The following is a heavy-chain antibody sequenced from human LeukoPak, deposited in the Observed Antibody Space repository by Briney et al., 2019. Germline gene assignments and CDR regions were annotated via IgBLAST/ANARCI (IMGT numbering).Heavy chain of an antibody. D-gene: IGHD3-10*01. CDR2: ISYDGSNK. J-gene: IGHJ4*02. V-gene: IGHV3-30*18. Sequence: GGSLRLSCAASGFTFSSYGMHWVRQPPGKGLEWVAVISYDGSNKYYADSVKGRFTISRDNSKITLYLQMNSLRAEDTAVYYCAKDRRYYGSGSYMDYWGQGTLVTVSS. CDR1: GFTFSSYG. CDR3: AKDRRYYGSGSYMDY.